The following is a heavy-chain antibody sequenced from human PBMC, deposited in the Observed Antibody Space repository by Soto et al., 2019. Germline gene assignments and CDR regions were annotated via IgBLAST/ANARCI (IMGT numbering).Heavy chain of an antibody. V-gene: IGHV1-46*01. D-gene: IGHD4-17*01. J-gene: IGHJ6*02. CDR3: ARGPKLTDFGDRGYYGMDV. CDR2: INPSGGGT. CDR1: GYTFSNYY. Sequence: QVHLVQSGAKVKKPGASVTFPCKASGYTFSNYYMHWVRQAPGQGLEWVGIINPSGGGTTYAQNFQGRVTMTRDTSTSTVYMELNSLRSEDTAVYYCARGPKLTDFGDRGYYGMDVWGHGTTVTVSS.